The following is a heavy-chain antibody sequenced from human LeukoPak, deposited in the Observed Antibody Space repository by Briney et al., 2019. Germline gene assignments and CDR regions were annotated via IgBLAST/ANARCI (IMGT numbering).Heavy chain of an antibody. D-gene: IGHD6-13*01. CDR2: IRSKAYGGTT. CDR3: TRNPTKYSSSWYYFDY. Sequence: GGSLRLSCAASGFTFGDYAMSWVRQAPGKGLEWVGFIRSKAYGGTTEYAASVKGRFTISRDDSKSIAYLQMNSLKTEDTAVYYCTRNPTKYSSSWYYFDYWGQGTLVTVSS. V-gene: IGHV3-49*04. J-gene: IGHJ4*02. CDR1: GFTFGDYA.